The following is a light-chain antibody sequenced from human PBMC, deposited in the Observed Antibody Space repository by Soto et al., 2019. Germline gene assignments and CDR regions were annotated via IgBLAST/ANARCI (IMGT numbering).Light chain of an antibody. J-gene: IGKJ4*01. CDR3: QRYYNWPLT. Sequence: EIVMTQSPATLSVSPGERATLSCGASQSVRRNLAWYQQKPGQAPRLLIYDTSTRATGIPDRFSGSGSGTEFTLTISSLQSEDFAVYYCQRYYNWPLTFVGGTK. CDR1: QSVRRN. CDR2: DTS. V-gene: IGKV3-15*01.